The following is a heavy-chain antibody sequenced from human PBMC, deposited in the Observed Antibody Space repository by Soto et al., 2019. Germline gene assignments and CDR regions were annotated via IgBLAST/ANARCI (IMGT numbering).Heavy chain of an antibody. Sequence: ASVKVSCKASGYTFTSYGISWVRQAPGQGLEWMGWISAYNGNTNYAQKLQGRVTMTTDTSTSTAYMELRSLRSDDTAVYYCARWDFPLEYSSSSGFDYWGQGTLVTVSS. V-gene: IGHV1-18*01. CDR3: ARWDFPLEYSSSSGFDY. D-gene: IGHD6-6*01. J-gene: IGHJ4*02. CDR2: ISAYNGNT. CDR1: GYTFTSYG.